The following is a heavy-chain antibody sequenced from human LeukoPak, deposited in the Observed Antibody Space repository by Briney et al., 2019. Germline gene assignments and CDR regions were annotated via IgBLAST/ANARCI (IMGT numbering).Heavy chain of an antibody. D-gene: IGHD3-10*01. V-gene: IGHV1-2*02. CDR2: INPNSGGT. CDR1: GYTFTGYY. Sequence: GASVKVSCKASGYTFTGYYLHWVRQAPGQGLEWMGWINPNSGGTNFAQNFQGRVTMTRDTSISTAYMELSRLRADDTAVYYCARQYYGTGSCFHFDYWGQGTRVTVSS. J-gene: IGHJ4*02. CDR3: ARQYYGTGSCFHFDY.